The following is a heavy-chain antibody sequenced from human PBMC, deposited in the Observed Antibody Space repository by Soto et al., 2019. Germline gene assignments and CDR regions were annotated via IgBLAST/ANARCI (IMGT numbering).Heavy chain of an antibody. V-gene: IGHV1-69*12. CDR1: GGTFSSYA. D-gene: IGHD2-8*02. J-gene: IGHJ6*02. CDR2: IIPIFGTA. Sequence: QVQLVQSGAELKKPGSSVKVSCKASGGTFSSYAISWVRQAPGQGLEWMGGIIPIFGTANYAQKFQGRVTITADETTSSAYRELSSLRSQDTAEHYCARGIYGSGGGMDVWGEGSPVTV. CDR3: ARGIYGSGGGMDV.